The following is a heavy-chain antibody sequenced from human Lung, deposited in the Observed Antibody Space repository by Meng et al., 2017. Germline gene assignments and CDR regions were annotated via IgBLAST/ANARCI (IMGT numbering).Heavy chain of an antibody. Sequence: QVQLVQPGAEVKKPGSSVKVACKTSGGSFSTHTFSWVRRAPGQGLEWMGGLIAVFDKTKAAPRFQDRVTFTADESTSTAYMELSSLTFDDTAVYFCARGRRNEPLFDYWGQGTLVTVSS. V-gene: IGHV1-69*13. D-gene: IGHD1-14*01. J-gene: IGHJ4*02. CDR1: GGSFSTHT. CDR2: LIAVFDKT. CDR3: ARGRRNEPLFDY.